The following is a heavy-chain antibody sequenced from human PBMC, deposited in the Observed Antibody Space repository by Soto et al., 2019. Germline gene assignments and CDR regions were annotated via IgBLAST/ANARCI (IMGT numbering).Heavy chain of an antibody. CDR1: GYTFTSYG. Sequence: QVHLVQSGAEVKKPGASVKVSCKGSGYTFTSYGITWVRQGPGQGLEWMGWISAHNGNTNYTQKLQGRVTVTRDTSTSTAYMELRSLRSDDTAVYYCARGRYGDYWGQGALVTVSS. CDR3: ARGRYGDY. J-gene: IGHJ4*02. D-gene: IGHD1-1*01. CDR2: ISAHNGNT. V-gene: IGHV1-18*01.